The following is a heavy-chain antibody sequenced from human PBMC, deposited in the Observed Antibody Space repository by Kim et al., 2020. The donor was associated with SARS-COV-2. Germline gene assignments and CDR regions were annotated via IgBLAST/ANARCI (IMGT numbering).Heavy chain of an antibody. D-gene: IGHD1-1*01. CDR3: TSVPGTTAAFWDADGI. Sequence: GGSLRLSCAASGFTFSGSAMHWVRQASGKGLEWVGRIRSKANSYATTYTASVKGRFTISRDDSKSTAYLQMNSLKTEDTAVYYCTSVPGTTAAFWDADGICGPGTTLSVSP. J-gene: IGHJ3*02. CDR2: IRSKANSYAT. CDR1: GFTFSGSA. V-gene: IGHV3-73*01.